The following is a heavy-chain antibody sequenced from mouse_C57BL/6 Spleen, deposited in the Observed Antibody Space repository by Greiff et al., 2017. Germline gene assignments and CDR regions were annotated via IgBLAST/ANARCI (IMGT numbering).Heavy chain of an antibody. CDR1: GFTFSSYA. Sequence: EVKLEESGEGLVKPGGSLKLSCAASGFTFSSYAMSWVRQTPEKRLEWVAYISSGGDYIYYADTVKGRFTISRDNARNTLYLQMSSLKSEDTAMYYCTVYDGNYADAMDYWGQGTSVTVSA. V-gene: IGHV5-9-1*02. D-gene: IGHD2-1*01. J-gene: IGHJ4*01. CDR3: TVYDGNYADAMDY. CDR2: ISSGGDYI.